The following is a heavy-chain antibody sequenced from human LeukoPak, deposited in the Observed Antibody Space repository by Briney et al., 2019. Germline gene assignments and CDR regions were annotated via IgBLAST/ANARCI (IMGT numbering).Heavy chain of an antibody. V-gene: IGHV4-59*08. CDR1: GGSISSYY. CDR3: ARHGTMIVGTFDY. J-gene: IGHJ4*02. D-gene: IGHD3/OR15-3a*01. Sequence: PGTLSLTCTVSGGSISSYYWSWIRQPPGKGLEWIGYIYYSGSANYNPSLKSRVTISVDTTTNQFALKLTSVTAADTAVYYCARHGTMIVGTFDYWGQGSLVTVSS. CDR2: IYYSGSA.